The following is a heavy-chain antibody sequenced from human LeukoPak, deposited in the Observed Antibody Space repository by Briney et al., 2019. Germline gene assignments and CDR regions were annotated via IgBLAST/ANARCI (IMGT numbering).Heavy chain of an antibody. D-gene: IGHD3-22*01. CDR3: ARGKRGKGLKTYYYDSSGYWPIDY. Sequence: SETLSLTCAVYGGSFSGYYWSWIRQPPGKGLEWIGEINHSGSTNYNPSLKSRVTISVDTSKNQFSLKLSSVTAADTAVYYCARGKRGKGLKTYYYDSSGYWPIDYWGQGTLVTVSS. CDR1: GGSFSGYY. CDR2: INHSGST. V-gene: IGHV4-34*01. J-gene: IGHJ4*02.